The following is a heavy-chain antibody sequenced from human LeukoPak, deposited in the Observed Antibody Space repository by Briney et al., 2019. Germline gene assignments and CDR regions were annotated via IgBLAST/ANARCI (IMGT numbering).Heavy chain of an antibody. CDR2: ISGSGGST. CDR3: VRGPNYYDSGFGDF. J-gene: IGHJ4*02. CDR1: GFTFSSYA. V-gene: IGHV3-23*01. Sequence: GGSLRLSCAASGFTFSSYAMSWVRQAPGKGLEWVSTISGSGGSTNYADSVKGRFTISRDNYKNTLYLQMNSLRAEDTAVYYCVRGPNYYDSGFGDFWGQGTLVTVSS. D-gene: IGHD3-22*01.